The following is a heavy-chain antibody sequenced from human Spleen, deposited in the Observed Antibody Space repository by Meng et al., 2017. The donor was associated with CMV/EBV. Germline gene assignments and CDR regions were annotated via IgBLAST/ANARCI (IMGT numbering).Heavy chain of an antibody. J-gene: IGHJ6*02. Sequence: GESLKISGAASGFTVTNHYMNWVRQAPGKGLEWVSVIYTGGITYYADSVKGRFTISRDNSKNTLNLQMNSLRAEDTAVYYCARELGIMVFGVVRPYYGMDVWGQGTTVTVSS. D-gene: IGHD3-3*01. CDR3: ARELGIMVFGVVRPYYGMDV. CDR2: IYTGGIT. CDR1: GFTVTNHY. V-gene: IGHV3-66*02.